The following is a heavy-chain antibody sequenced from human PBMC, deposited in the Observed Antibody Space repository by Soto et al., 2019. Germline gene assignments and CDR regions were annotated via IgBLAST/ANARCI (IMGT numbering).Heavy chain of an antibody. CDR3: GRERRRYTLPDC. CDR2: ISSSGSTI. Sequence: GGSLRLSCAASGFTFSSYEMNWVRQAPGKGLEWVSYISSSGSTIYYADSVKGRITSSRDNTKNSPYLQMNILRAEDAAVYYCGRERRRYTLPDCWGQGTMVTVSS. CDR1: GFTFSSYE. V-gene: IGHV3-48*03. D-gene: IGHD2-2*02. J-gene: IGHJ4*02.